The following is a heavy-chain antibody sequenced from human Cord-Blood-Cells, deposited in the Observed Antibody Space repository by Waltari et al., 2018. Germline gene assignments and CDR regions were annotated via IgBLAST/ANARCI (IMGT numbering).Heavy chain of an antibody. J-gene: IGHJ1*01. V-gene: IGHV4-31*03. CDR2: IYYSGST. D-gene: IGHD3-3*01. CDR1: GGSISSGGYY. Sequence: QVQLQESGPGLVKPSQTLSLTCTVSGGSISSGGYYWSWLSQHPGKGLEWIGYIYYSGSTYYNPSLKSRVTRSVDTSKNQFSLKLSSVTAADTAVYYCARTGGEWLEYFQHWGQGTLVTVSS. CDR3: ARTGGEWLEYFQH.